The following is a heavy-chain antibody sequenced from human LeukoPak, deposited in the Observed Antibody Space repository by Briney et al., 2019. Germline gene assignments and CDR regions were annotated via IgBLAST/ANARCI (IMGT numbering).Heavy chain of an antibody. Sequence: AAGALGLSWAAPGVTFSSYAVNWVRQAPGKGLEWVSAITSSYIREHYADSVNGRFTISRDNSKNTLYLQLDSLRAEDTAVYYCARERRSFSLVRGVSAAFDYWGQGALVTVPS. J-gene: IGHJ4*02. V-gene: IGHV3-23*05. D-gene: IGHD3-10*01. CDR2: ITSSYIRE. CDR3: ARERRSFSLVRGVSAAFDY. CDR1: GVTFSSYA.